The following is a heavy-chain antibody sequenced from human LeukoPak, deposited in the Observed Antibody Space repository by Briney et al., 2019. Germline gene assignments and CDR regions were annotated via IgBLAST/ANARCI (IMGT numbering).Heavy chain of an antibody. J-gene: IGHJ4*02. CDR3: AADRERDPSVYYLV. Sequence: PGGSLRLSCAASGFSFSSYGMHWVRQAPGKGLEWVSTISDNGGGTYYADSVKGRFTISKDNSKNTLFLQMNSLRAEDSAVYYCAADRERDPSVYYLVGGQGTLITVSS. D-gene: IGHD3-22*01. V-gene: IGHV3-23*01. CDR2: ISDNGGGT. CDR1: GFSFSSYG.